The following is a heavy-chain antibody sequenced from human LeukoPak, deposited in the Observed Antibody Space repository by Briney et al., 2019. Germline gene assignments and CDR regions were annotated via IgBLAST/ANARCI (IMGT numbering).Heavy chain of an antibody. CDR2: FDPEDGET. D-gene: IGHD3-10*02. Sequence: ASVKVSCKVSGYTLTELSMHWVRQAPGKGLEWMGGFDPEDGETFYAQKFQGRVTMTKDTSTDTAYMELSSLRSEDTAVYYCAMVWEYGDGYNWFDPWGQGTLVTVSS. CDR3: AMVWEYGDGYNWFDP. J-gene: IGHJ5*02. V-gene: IGHV1-24*01. CDR1: GYTLTELS.